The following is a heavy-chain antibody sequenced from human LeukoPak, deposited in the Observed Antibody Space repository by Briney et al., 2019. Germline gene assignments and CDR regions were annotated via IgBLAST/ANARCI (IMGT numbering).Heavy chain of an antibody. J-gene: IGHJ4*02. CDR2: IKSNSDGGTT. CDR1: GFTFSNAW. Sequence: GGSLRLSCATSGFTFSNAWMSWVRQAPGKGLEWIGRIKSNSDGGTTDYAAPVKGRFTISRDDSKNTLYLQMNSLRADDTAVYYCARRFDYWGQGTLVTVSS. V-gene: IGHV3-15*01. CDR3: ARRFDY.